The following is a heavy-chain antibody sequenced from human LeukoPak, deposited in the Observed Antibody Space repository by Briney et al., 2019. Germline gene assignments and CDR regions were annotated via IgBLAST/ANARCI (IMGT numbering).Heavy chain of an antibody. CDR3: ARGAAAGSNWFDP. Sequence: GGSLRLSCAASGFIFSDYSMNWVRQAPGKGLEWISYVGIDSGNTKYADSVKGRFTISGDNAKKSLYLQMNSLRVEDTAVYYCARGAAAGSNWFDPWGQGTLVTVSS. CDR2: VGIDSGNT. J-gene: IGHJ5*02. V-gene: IGHV3-21*05. D-gene: IGHD6-13*01. CDR1: GFIFSDYS.